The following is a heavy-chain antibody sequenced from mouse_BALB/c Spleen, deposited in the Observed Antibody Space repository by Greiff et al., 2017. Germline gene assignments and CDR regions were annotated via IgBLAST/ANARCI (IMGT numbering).Heavy chain of an antibody. Sequence: QVQLQQSGAELVRPGSSVKISCKASGYAFSSYWMNWVKQRPGQGLEWIGQIYPGDGDTNYNGKFKGKATLTADKSSSTAYMQLSSLTSEDSAVYFCARGGITQFDYWGQGTTLTVSS. CDR1: GYAFSSYW. J-gene: IGHJ2*01. D-gene: IGHD2-4*01. CDR3: ARGGITQFDY. CDR2: IYPGDGDT. V-gene: IGHV1-80*01.